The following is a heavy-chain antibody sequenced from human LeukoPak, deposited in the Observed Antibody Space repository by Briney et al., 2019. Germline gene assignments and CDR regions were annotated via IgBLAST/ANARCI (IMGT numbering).Heavy chain of an antibody. CDR1: GGTFSSYA. Sequence: VASVKVSCKASGGTFSSYAISWVRHAPGQGLEWMGGIIPIFGTANYAQKFQGRVTITTDESTSTAYMELSSLRSEDTAVYYCAGSPNYYDSSGYSGWFDPWGQGTLVTVSS. V-gene: IGHV1-69*05. CDR2: IIPIFGTA. J-gene: IGHJ5*02. D-gene: IGHD3-22*01. CDR3: AGSPNYYDSSGYSGWFDP.